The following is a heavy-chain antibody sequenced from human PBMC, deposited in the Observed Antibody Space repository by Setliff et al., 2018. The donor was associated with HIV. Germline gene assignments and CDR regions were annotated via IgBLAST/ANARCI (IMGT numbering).Heavy chain of an antibody. J-gene: IGHJ3*02. CDR2: IVVGSGNT. V-gene: IGHV1-58*01. D-gene: IGHD3-22*01. CDR3: AAPLRYDSSGYYEEAFDI. CDR1: GFTFTSSA. Sequence: AASVKVSCKASGFTFTSSAVQWVRQARGQRLEWIGWIVVGSGNTNYAQKFQERVTITRDMSTSTAYMELSSLRSEDTAVYYCAAPLRYDSSGYYEEAFDIWGQGTMVTVSS.